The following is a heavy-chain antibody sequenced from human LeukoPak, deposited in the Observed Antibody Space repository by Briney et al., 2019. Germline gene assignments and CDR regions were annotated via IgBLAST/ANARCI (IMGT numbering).Heavy chain of an antibody. Sequence: SVKVSCKASGGTFSSYAISWVRQVPGQGLEWMGGIIPIFGTANYAQKFQGRVTITADKSTSTAYMELSSLRSEDTAVYYCARDKWDHYNYVDNWGQGTLVTVSS. CDR2: IIPIFGTA. D-gene: IGHD1-26*01. J-gene: IGHJ4*02. CDR1: GGTFSSYA. CDR3: ARDKWDHYNYVDN. V-gene: IGHV1-69*06.